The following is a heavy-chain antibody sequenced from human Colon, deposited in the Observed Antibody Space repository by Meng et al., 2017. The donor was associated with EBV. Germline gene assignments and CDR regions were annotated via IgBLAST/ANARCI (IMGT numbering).Heavy chain of an antibody. V-gene: IGHV4-4*02. J-gene: IGHJ4*02. CDR2: IYHGGNT. CDR3: ARGNAYNAPSFDY. Sequence: GQLQESGPGLVEPSGTLSVTCAFSGASISSNNWWSWVRQPPGKGLEWVGEIYHGGNTNYNPSLKSRVTISVDRSNDQFSLSLSSVTAADTAVYYCARGNAYNAPSFDYWGQGTLVTVSS. CDR1: GASISSNNW. D-gene: IGHD5-24*01.